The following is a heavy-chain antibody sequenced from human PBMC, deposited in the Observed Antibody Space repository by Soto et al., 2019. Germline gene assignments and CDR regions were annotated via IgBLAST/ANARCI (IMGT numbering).Heavy chain of an antibody. V-gene: IGHV3-23*01. Sequence: GGSLRLSCAASGFTFTNYWMSWVRQAPGKGLEWVAAISGSGGSTYYADSVKGRFTISRDNSKNTLYLQMNSLRAEDTAVYYCAKPLAVASFYYFDYWGQGTLVTVSS. CDR3: AKPLAVASFYYFDY. CDR1: GFTFTNYW. J-gene: IGHJ4*02. CDR2: ISGSGGST. D-gene: IGHD6-19*01.